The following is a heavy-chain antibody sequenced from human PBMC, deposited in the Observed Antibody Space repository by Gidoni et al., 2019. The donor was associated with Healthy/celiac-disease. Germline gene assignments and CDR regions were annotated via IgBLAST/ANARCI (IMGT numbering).Heavy chain of an antibody. D-gene: IGHD3-10*01. J-gene: IGHJ4*02. Sequence: QVQLVESGGGVVQPGRSLRLSCTASGFTFSNYGMHWVRQAPGKGLEWVEFISFDEGKKYYTDSVKGRFTISRDNSKNTLYLQMNSLRAEDTAIYYCAKDVGWGGSGSLGNWGQGTLVTVSS. CDR3: AKDVGWGGSGSLGN. CDR1: GFTFSNYG. V-gene: IGHV3-30*18. CDR2: ISFDEGKK.